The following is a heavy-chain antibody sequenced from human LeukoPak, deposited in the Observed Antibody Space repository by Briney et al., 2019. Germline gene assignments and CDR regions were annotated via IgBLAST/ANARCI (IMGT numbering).Heavy chain of an antibody. CDR3: ARDQTTVTTVDYYYYYMDV. CDR2: IYLDGSRA. J-gene: IGHJ6*03. Sequence: PGGSLRLSCAVSGFTFTNYWMSWARQSPGKGLEWVANIYLDGSRAYYVDSVKGRFTISRDNAKNSLYLQMNSLRAEDTAVYYCARDQTTVTTVDYYYYYMDVWGKGTTVTVSS. D-gene: IGHD4-11*01. V-gene: IGHV3-7*01. CDR1: GFTFTNYW.